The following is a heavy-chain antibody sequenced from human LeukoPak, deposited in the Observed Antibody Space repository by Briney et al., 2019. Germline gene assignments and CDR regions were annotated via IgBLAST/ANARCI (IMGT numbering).Heavy chain of an antibody. CDR2: INYSGST. J-gene: IGHJ3*02. CDR1: GGSITNSY. V-gene: IGHV4-59*01. CDR3: ARDPLSTNDFDI. D-gene: IGHD1-1*01. Sequence: SETLSLTCTVSGGSITNSYWNWIRQSPGKGLEWIGYINYSGSTNYNPSLKSRVTISVDTSKNQLSLKLSSVTAADTAVYFCARDPLSTNDFDIWGQGTMVTVSP.